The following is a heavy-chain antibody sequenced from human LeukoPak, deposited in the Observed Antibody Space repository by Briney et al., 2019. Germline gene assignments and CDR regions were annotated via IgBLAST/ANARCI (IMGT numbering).Heavy chain of an antibody. J-gene: IGHJ4*01. CDR1: GFTFSSYA. D-gene: IGHD1-26*01. V-gene: IGHV3-23*01. CDR2: ISGSGGST. Sequence: PGGSLRLSCAASGFTFSSYAMSWVRQAPGKGLEWVSVISGSGGSTYYADSVKGRFTISRDNSKNTLYLQMNSLRAEDTAVYYCAKDYTKGVGATDYWGHGTLVTVSS. CDR3: AKDYTKGVGATDY.